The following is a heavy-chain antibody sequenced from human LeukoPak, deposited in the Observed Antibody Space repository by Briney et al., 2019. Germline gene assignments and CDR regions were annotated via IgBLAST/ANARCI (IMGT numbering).Heavy chain of an antibody. Sequence: GGSLRLSCAASGFTFSSYVMHWVRQVPGQGLVWVSRISHDGNVIAYADSVKGRFAISRDNAKNTLYLQMNSLRDEDTAVYYCARDRDWLISDWGQGTLVTVSS. CDR1: GFTFSSYV. CDR2: ISHDGNVI. D-gene: IGHD3-9*01. CDR3: ARDRDWLISD. V-gene: IGHV3-74*01. J-gene: IGHJ4*02.